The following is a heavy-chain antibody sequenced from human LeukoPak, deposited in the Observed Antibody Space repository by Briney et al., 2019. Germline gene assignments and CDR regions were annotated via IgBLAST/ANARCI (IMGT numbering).Heavy chain of an antibody. D-gene: IGHD6-13*01. CDR3: AKDSEIAAAGLNFDY. J-gene: IGHJ4*02. V-gene: IGHV3-30*18. CDR2: ISYDGSNK. CDR1: GFTFSSYG. Sequence: GGSLRLSCAASGFTFSSYGMHWVRQAPGKGLEWVAVISYDGSNKYYADSVKGRFTISRDNAKNSLYLQMNSLRAEDTALYYCAKDSEIAAAGLNFDYWGQGTLVTVSS.